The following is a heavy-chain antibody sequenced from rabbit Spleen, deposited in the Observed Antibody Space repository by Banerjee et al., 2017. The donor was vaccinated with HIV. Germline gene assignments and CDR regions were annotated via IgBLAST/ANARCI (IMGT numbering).Heavy chain of an antibody. D-gene: IGHD8-1*01. Sequence: EESGGDLVKPEGSLTLTCTASGFSFSSSYWICWVRQAPGKGLEWIACIYGGSSGATHYASWAKGRFTISKTSSTTVTLQMTSLTAADTATYFCARDTGSSFSTYGMDLWGPGTLVTVS. V-gene: IGHV1S45*01. CDR3: ARDTGSSFSTYGMDL. CDR2: IYGGSSGAT. J-gene: IGHJ6*01. CDR1: GFSFSSSYW.